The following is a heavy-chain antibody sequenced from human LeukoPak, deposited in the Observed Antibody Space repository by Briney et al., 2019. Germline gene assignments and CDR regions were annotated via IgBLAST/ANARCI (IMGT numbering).Heavy chain of an antibody. Sequence: PSETLSLTCAVYGGSFSGYYWSWIRQPPGKGLEWIGEINHSGSTNYNPSLKSRVTISVDTSKNQFSLKLSSVTAADTAVYYCARGRFAYGSGSYYKAKENWFDPWGQGTLVTVSS. CDR3: ARGRFAYGSGSYYKAKENWFDP. CDR1: GGSFSGYY. CDR2: INHSGST. V-gene: IGHV4-34*01. J-gene: IGHJ5*02. D-gene: IGHD3-10*01.